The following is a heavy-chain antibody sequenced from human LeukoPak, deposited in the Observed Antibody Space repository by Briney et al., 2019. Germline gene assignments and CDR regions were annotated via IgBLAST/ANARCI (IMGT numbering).Heavy chain of an antibody. CDR3: ARYRLAVVTPPDGMDV. Sequence: ASVKVSCKASGYTFTSYGISWVRQAPGQGLEWMGWISAYNGNTNYAQKLQGRVTMTTDTSTSTAYMELRSLRSDDTAVYYCARYRLAVVTPPDGMDVWGQGTTATVSS. CDR2: ISAYNGNT. D-gene: IGHD4-23*01. V-gene: IGHV1-18*01. J-gene: IGHJ6*02. CDR1: GYTFTSYG.